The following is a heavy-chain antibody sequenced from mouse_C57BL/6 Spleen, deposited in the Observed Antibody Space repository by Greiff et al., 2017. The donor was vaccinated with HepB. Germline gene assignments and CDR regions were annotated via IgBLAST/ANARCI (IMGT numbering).Heavy chain of an antibody. Sequence: EVKLMESGGGLVQPGGSLSLSCAASGFTFTDYYMSWVRQPPGKALEWLGFIRNKANGYTTEYSASVKGRFTISRDNSQSILYLQMNALRAEDSATYYCARSYPFAYWGQGTLVTVSA. J-gene: IGHJ3*01. CDR1: GFTFTDYY. CDR3: ARSYPFAY. CDR2: IRNKANGYTT. V-gene: IGHV7-3*01. D-gene: IGHD5-1*01.